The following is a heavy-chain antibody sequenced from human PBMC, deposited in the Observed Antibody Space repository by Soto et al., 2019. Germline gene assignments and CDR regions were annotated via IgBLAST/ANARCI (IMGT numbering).Heavy chain of an antibody. D-gene: IGHD2-15*01. V-gene: IGHV1-18*04. CDR3: ARQICSAGRCFGLN. Sequence: QVQLVQSGAEVKKPGASVKVSCKASGYTFSTYGISWVRQAPGQGLEWMGWISGYNGDTNNAQKLQGRVTMTTDTSTRTAYMELRSLRSDDTAVYYCARQICSAGRCFGLNWGQGTLVTVSS. J-gene: IGHJ4*02. CDR2: ISGYNGDT. CDR1: GYTFSTYG.